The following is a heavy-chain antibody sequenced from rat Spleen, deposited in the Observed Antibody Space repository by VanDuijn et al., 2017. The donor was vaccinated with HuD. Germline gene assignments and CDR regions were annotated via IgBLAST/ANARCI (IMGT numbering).Heavy chain of an antibody. D-gene: IGHD1-10*01. V-gene: IGHV5S13*01. J-gene: IGHJ2*01. Sequence: EVQLAETGGGLVQPGRSLKLSCVASGFTFSRYWMYWVRQAPTKGLEWIASITTGGGNTYYRDSVKGRFTISRDNAKNTQNLQMDSLRSEDTATYYCARDNNYDFDYWGQGVMVTVSS. CDR3: ARDNNYDFDY. CDR2: ITTGGGNT. CDR1: GFTFSRYW.